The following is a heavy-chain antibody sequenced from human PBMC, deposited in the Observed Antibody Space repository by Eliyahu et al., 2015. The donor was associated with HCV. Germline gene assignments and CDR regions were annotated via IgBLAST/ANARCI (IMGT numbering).Heavy chain of an antibody. D-gene: IGHD1-26*01. V-gene: IGHV3-30*18. CDR1: GFPFSXFV. CDR3: AKGGGSYSYTTD. J-gene: IGHJ4*02. CDR2: ISYDGSNK. Sequence: QVQLVESGGGVVQPGRSLRLSCAASGFPFSXFVMHWVRQAPGKGLEWVAVISYDGSNKYYADSVKGRFTISRDNSKNTLSLLMDTLRAEDTAVYYCAKGGGSYSYTTDWGQGTLVTVSS.